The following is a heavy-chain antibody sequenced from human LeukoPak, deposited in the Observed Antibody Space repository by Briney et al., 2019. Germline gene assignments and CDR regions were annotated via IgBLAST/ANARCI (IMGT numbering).Heavy chain of an antibody. J-gene: IGHJ4*02. CDR3: ARVPKYYDFWSGYLDY. CDR1: GYTFTGYY. Sequence: ASVKVSCKASGYTFTGYYMHWMRQAPGQGLERMGWINPNSGGTNYAQKFQGRVTMTRDTSISTAYMELSRLRSDDTAVYYCARVPKYYDFWSGYLDYWGQGTLVTVSS. V-gene: IGHV1-2*02. D-gene: IGHD3-3*01. CDR2: INPNSGGT.